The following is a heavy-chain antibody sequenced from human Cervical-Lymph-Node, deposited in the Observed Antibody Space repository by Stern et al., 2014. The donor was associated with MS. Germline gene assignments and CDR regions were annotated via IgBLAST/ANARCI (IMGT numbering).Heavy chain of an antibody. J-gene: IGHJ4*02. Sequence: EVQLVQSGAEVKKPGESLKISCQGSGYSFTSYWIDWVRQTPGKGLEWMGGIYPDDSDTRYSPSLQGQVILSADKYINTAYLQWSSLKASDTAMYFCARGGYYSDYWGQGTLVTVSS. D-gene: IGHD6-13*01. CDR2: IYPDDSDT. CDR1: GYSFTSYW. CDR3: ARGGYYSDY. V-gene: IGHV5-51*01.